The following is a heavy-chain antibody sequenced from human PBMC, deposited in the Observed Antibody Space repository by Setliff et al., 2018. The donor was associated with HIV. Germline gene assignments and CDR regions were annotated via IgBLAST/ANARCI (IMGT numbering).Heavy chain of an antibody. CDR3: ARPIKAAAGNDAFLV. CDR1: GGTFSSYA. Sequence: GASVKVSCKSSGGTFSSYAISWVRQAPGQGLEWTGGIIPMFDTPNYAQKFQGRVTITADESTSTAYMELTSLRSEDSAVYFCARPIKAAAGNDAFLVWGQGTLVTVSS. J-gene: IGHJ3*01. V-gene: IGHV1-69*13. CDR2: IIPMFDTP. D-gene: IGHD6-13*01.